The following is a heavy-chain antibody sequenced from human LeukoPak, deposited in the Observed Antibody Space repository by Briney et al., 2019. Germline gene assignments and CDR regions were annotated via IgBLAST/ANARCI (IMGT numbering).Heavy chain of an antibody. Sequence: GGSLRLSCAASGFXFSSYGMHWVRQAPGKGLEWVVAIWHDGSNRYYADSVKGRFTISRDNSRKTVSLQMSSLGPEDTAVYYCAREGRSSSWSYYFDYWGQGTLVTVSS. D-gene: IGHD2-2*01. CDR1: GFXFSSYG. CDR3: AREGRSSSWSYYFDY. J-gene: IGHJ4*02. V-gene: IGHV3-33*01. CDR2: IWHDGSNR.